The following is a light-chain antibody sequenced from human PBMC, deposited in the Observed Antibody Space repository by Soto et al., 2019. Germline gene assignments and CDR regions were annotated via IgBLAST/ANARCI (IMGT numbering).Light chain of an antibody. CDR3: QQYNFWPPLT. J-gene: IGKJ4*01. CDR2: DAS. CDR1: QSGNSN. V-gene: IGKV3-15*01. Sequence: IVMTQSPATLSVSPGGRGPLSFRASQSGNSNLAWYRQKPCQAPRLLISDASTRAPGVPARFSGSGSGTEFTLTISSLQSEDSGIYYCQQYNFWPPLTFGGGTKVEIK.